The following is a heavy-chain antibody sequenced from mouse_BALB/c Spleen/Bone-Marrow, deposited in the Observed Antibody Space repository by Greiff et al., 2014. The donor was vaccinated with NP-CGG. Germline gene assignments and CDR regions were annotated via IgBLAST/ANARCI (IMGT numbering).Heavy chain of an antibody. J-gene: IGHJ3*01. V-gene: IGHV1-54*03. D-gene: IGHD2-1*01. Sequence: QVQLQQSGAELVRPGTSVKVSCKASGYAFTNYLIEWVKRRPGQGLEWIGVINPGSGGTNYNEKFKGKATLTAGKSSSTAYMQLSSLTSDDSAVYFCARRDGNYAWFAYWGQGTLVTVSA. CDR1: GYAFTNYL. CDR3: ARRDGNYAWFAY. CDR2: INPGSGGT.